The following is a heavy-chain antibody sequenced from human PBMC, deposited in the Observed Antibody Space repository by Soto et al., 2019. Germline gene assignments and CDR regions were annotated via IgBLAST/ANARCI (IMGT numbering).Heavy chain of an antibody. CDR2: IIPIFGTA. D-gene: IGHD4-17*01. CDR1: GGTFSSYA. J-gene: IGHJ6*01. Sequence: QVQLVQSGAEVKKPGSSVKVSCKASGGTFSSYAISWVRQAPGQGLEWMGGIIPIFGTANYAQKFQGRVTITADKSTSTAYMELSSLRSEDTAVYYCASLTTAWRLYYYYGMEVWGPRDHGHRLL. CDR3: ASLTTAWRLYYYYGMEV. V-gene: IGHV1-69*14.